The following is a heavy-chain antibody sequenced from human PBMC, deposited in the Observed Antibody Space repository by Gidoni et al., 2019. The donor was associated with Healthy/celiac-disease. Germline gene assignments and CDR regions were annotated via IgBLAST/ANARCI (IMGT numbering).Heavy chain of an antibody. D-gene: IGHD3-22*01. Sequence: QVQLVQPGAEVKKPGSSVKVSCKAYGGTFSSYAISWLRQAPGQGLEWMGGLIPILGTANYAQMFQGRVTITADESTSTAYMERSSLRSEDTAVYYCARVYYDSSVYDMRFGGYFDYWGQGTLVTVSS. J-gene: IGHJ4*02. CDR1: GGTFSSYA. V-gene: IGHV1-69*01. CDR3: ARVYYDSSVYDMRFGGYFDY. CDR2: LIPILGTA.